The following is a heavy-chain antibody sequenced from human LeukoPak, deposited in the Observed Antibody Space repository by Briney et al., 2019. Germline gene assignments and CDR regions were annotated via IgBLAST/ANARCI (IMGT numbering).Heavy chain of an antibody. D-gene: IGHD4-17*01. CDR3: TGAYGDYDNFFDY. CDR2: IWYDGSNK. Sequence: GWSLRLSCAASGFTFSSYGMHWVRQAPGKGLEGVAVIWYDGSNKYYADSVKGRFTISRDNSKNTLYLQMNSLRAEDTAVYYCTGAYGDYDNFFDYWGQGTLVTVSS. J-gene: IGHJ4*02. CDR1: GFTFSSYG. V-gene: IGHV3-33*01.